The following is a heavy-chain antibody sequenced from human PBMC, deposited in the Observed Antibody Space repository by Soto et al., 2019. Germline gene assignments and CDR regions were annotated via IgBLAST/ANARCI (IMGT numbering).Heavy chain of an antibody. CDR3: ARYFRGSGRYFFDY. V-gene: IGHV4-59*12. CDR1: GGSISSYY. Sequence: SETLSLTCTVSGGSISSYYWSWIRQTPGKGLEWIGYIYYSGSTNYNPSLKSRFTISRDNAKDSLYLQMTSLRGEDTAVYYCARYFRGSGRYFFDYWGQGTLVTVYS. D-gene: IGHD6-19*01. CDR2: IYYSGST. J-gene: IGHJ4*02.